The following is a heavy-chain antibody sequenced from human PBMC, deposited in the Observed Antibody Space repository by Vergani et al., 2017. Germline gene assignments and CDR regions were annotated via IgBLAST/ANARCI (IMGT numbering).Heavy chain of an antibody. V-gene: IGHV3-20*01. CDR3: ARVRSSGWYTGYFQH. CDR2: INWNGGST. Sequence: EVQLVESGGGVVRPGGSLRLSCAASGFTFDDYGMSWVRQAPGKGLDWVSGINWNGGSTGYADSVKGRFTIARDNAKNSLYLQMNSLRAEDTALYHCARVRSSGWYTGYFQHWGQGTLVTVSS. D-gene: IGHD6-19*01. CDR1: GFTFDDYG. J-gene: IGHJ1*01.